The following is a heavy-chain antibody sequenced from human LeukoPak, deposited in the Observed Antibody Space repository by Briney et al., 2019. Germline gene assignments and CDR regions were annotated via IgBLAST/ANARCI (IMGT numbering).Heavy chain of an antibody. CDR3: ARLRSSTSARWRAYYYMDV. D-gene: IGHD2-2*01. CDR2: INPNSGGT. J-gene: IGHJ6*03. V-gene: IGHV1-2*02. CDR1: GYTFTGYY. Sequence: GASVKVSCKASGYTFTGYYMHWVRQAPGQGLEWMGWINPNSGGTNYAQKFRGRVTMTRDTSISTAYMELSRLRSDDTAVYYCARLRSSTSARWRAYYYMDVWGKGTTVTVSS.